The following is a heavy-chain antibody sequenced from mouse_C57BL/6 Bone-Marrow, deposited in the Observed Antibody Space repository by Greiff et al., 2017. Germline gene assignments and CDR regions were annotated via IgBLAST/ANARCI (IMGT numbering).Heavy chain of an antibody. Sequence: EVQLQQSGAELVRPGASVKLSCTASGFNIKDYYMHWVKQRPEQGLEWIGRIDPEDGDTEYAPKFQGKATMTADTSSNTAYLQLSSLTSEDTAVYYCRGSSYPDWYFDVWGTGTTVTVSS. CDR1: GFNIKDYY. D-gene: IGHD1-1*01. J-gene: IGHJ1*03. CDR2: IDPEDGDT. V-gene: IGHV14-1*01. CDR3: RGSSYPDWYFDV.